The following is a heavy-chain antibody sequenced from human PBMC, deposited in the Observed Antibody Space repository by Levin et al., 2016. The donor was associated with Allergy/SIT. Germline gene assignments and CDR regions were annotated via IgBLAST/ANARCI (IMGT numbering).Heavy chain of an antibody. CDR3: VRDPGHDQHDWYFDL. J-gene: IGHJ2*01. V-gene: IGHV3-74*01. Sequence: VRQAPGKGLVWVSRLSTGVRRTSYADSVKGRFTLSTDTAKNTLYLQMNSLTVADSGVYYCVRDPGHDQHDWYFDLWGRGTLVTVSS. CDR2: LSTGVRRT. D-gene: IGHD2-2*01.